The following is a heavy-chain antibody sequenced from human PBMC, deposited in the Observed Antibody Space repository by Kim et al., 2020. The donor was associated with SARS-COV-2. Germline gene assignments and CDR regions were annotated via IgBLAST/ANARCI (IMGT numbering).Heavy chain of an antibody. J-gene: IGHJ5*02. D-gene: IGHD1-26*01. V-gene: IGHV4-39*01. Sequence: NPSLKRRVTISVDTSKNQFSLKLSSVTAADTAVYYCARHNSGSYSGWFDPWGQGTLVTVSS. CDR3: ARHNSGSYSGWFDP.